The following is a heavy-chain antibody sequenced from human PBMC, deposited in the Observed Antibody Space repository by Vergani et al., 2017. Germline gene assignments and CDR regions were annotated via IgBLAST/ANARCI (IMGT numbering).Heavy chain of an antibody. Sequence: QVQLQQWGAGLLKPSETLSLTCAVYGGSFSGYYWSWIRQPPGKGLEWIGEINHSGSTNYNPSLKSRVTISVDTSKNQFSLKLSSVTAADTAVYYCAKESGYSGYGADYWGQGTLVTVSS. J-gene: IGHJ4*02. D-gene: IGHD5-12*01. CDR1: GGSFSGYY. V-gene: IGHV4-34*01. CDR2: INHSGST. CDR3: AKESGYSGYGADY.